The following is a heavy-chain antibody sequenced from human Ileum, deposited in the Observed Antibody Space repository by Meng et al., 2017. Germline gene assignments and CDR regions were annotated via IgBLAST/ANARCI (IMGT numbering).Heavy chain of an antibody. D-gene: IGHD6-6*01. CDR2: IYYSGST. CDR1: VGSVSSGSYY. CDR3: ARSSTSPASYFFDY. Sequence: KASAPGLVRSSETLSLACPVSVGSVSSGSYYWGWFRQPPGKGLEWIGHIYYSGSTNSNPSLKSRVTISVDMSKNQFSLKLNSVTAADTAIYFCARSSTSPASYFFDYWGQGTLVTVSS. V-gene: IGHV4-61*01. J-gene: IGHJ4*02.